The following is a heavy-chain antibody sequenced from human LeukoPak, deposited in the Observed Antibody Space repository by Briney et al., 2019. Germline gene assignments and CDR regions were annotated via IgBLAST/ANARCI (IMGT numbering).Heavy chain of an antibody. V-gene: IGHV4-31*03. D-gene: IGHD3-22*01. Sequence: SETLSLTCTVSGGSISSGGYYWSWIRQHPGKGLEWIGYIYYSGSTYYNPSLKSRVTISVDTSKNQFSLKLSSVTAADTAVYYCARGCEPYYDSSGYQYYFDYWGQGTLVTVSS. J-gene: IGHJ4*02. CDR1: GGSISSGGYY. CDR3: ARGCEPYYDSSGYQYYFDY. CDR2: IYYSGST.